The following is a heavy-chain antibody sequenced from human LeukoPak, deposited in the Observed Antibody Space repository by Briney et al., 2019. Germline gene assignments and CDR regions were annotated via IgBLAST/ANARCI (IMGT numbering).Heavy chain of an antibody. D-gene: IGHD2-2*01. CDR3: AKDPRKVRVSVVPAARYMDV. Sequence: GGSLRLSCVASGFTFSSYGMHWVRQAPGKGLEWVTFIRYDGSNKYYADSVKGRFTISRDNSKNTLYLRMNSLRSEDTAVYYCAKDPRKVRVSVVPAARYMDVWGKGTTVTISS. CDR1: GFTFSSYG. CDR2: IRYDGSNK. J-gene: IGHJ6*03. V-gene: IGHV3-30*02.